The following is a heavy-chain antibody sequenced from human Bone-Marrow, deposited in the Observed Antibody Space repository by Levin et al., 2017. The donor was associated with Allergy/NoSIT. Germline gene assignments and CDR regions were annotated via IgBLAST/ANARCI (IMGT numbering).Heavy chain of an antibody. V-gene: IGHV1-2*02. CDR1: GYTFTGFY. D-gene: IGHD3-22*01. CDR2: INPNSGGP. Sequence: GESLKISCKASGYTFTGFYLHWVRQAPGQGPEWMGWINPNSGGPNYAQKFQGRVTMTRDTSISTAYMELSRLRSDDTAVYYCARLSHYNDSCWGPGTLVTVSS. CDR3: ARLSHYNDSC. J-gene: IGHJ4*02.